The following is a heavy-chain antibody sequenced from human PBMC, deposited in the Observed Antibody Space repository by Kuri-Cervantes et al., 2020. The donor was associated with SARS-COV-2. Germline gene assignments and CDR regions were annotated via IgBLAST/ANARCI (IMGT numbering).Heavy chain of an antibody. D-gene: IGHD6-19*01. CDR3: ARDSRIAVSGDLDY. Sequence: GGSLRLSCAASGFTFSSYGMHWVRQAPGKGLEWVAVIWYDGSNKYYADSVKGRFTISRDNSKNTLYLQMNSPRAEDTAVYYCARDSRIAVSGDLDYWGQGTLVTVSS. V-gene: IGHV3-33*01. CDR1: GFTFSSYG. J-gene: IGHJ4*02. CDR2: IWYDGSNK.